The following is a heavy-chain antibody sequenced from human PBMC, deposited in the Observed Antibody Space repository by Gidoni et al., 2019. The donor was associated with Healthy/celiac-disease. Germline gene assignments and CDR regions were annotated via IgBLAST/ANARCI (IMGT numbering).Heavy chain of an antibody. CDR2: IIPIFGTA. CDR3: ARGEDCGGDCYYYYYGMDV. V-gene: IGHV1-69*01. Sequence: QVQLVQSGAEVKKPGSSVKVSCKASGGTFSSYAISWVRQAPGQGLEWMGGIIPIFGTANYAQKFQGRVTITADESTGTAYMELSSLRSEDTAVYYCARGEDCGGDCYYYYYGMDVWGQGTTVTVSS. CDR1: GGTFSSYA. D-gene: IGHD2-21*02. J-gene: IGHJ6*02.